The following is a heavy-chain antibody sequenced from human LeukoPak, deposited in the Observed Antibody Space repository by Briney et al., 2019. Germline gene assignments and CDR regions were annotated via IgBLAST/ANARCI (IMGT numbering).Heavy chain of an antibody. CDR3: ARAGYSGSNYYYYGMDV. V-gene: IGHV3-30*03. J-gene: IGHJ6*02. CDR1: GFTFSSYG. Sequence: GGSLRLSCAASGFTFSSYGMHWVRQAPGKGLEWVAVISYDGSNKYYADSVKGRFTISRGNSKNTLYLQMNSLRAEDTAVYYCARAGYSGSNYYYYGMDVWGQGTTVTVSS. D-gene: IGHD1-26*01. CDR2: ISYDGSNK.